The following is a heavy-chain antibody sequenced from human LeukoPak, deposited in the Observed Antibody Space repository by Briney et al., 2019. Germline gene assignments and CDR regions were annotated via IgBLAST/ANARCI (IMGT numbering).Heavy chain of an antibody. V-gene: IGHV1-2*02. CDR1: GYTFTGYY. D-gene: IGHD2-2*01. CDR3: ARDVAWDIAVVISQEYYFDY. Sequence: ASVKVSCKASGYTFTGYYMRWVRQAPGQGPEWMGWINPNSGGTNYAQKFQGRVTMTRDTSISAAYMELSRLRSDDTAVYYCARDVAWDIAVVISQEYYFDYWGQGTLVTVSS. CDR2: INPNSGGT. J-gene: IGHJ4*02.